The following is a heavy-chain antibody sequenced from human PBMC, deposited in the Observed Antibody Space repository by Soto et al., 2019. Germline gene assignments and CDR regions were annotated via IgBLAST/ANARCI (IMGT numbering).Heavy chain of an antibody. CDR3: ASLPRGGWNFGPYYYYYYMDV. CDR2: ISHSGST. Sequence: QLQLQESGPGLVKPSETLSLTCTVSGGSISSSSYYWGWIRQPPGKGLEWIGRISHSGSTYYNPSLKSRVTISVDTSKNQVSLKLSSVTAADTAVYYCASLPRGGWNFGPYYYYYYMDVWGKGTTVTVSS. D-gene: IGHD1-7*01. J-gene: IGHJ6*03. CDR1: GGSISSSSYY. V-gene: IGHV4-39*01.